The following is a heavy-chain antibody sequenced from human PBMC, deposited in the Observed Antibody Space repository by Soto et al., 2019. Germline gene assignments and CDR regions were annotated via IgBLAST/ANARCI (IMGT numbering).Heavy chain of an antibody. J-gene: IGHJ4*02. V-gene: IGHV1-58*02. CDR3: AAVSPYSSGWYPADY. D-gene: IGHD6-19*01. CDR2: IVVGSGNT. Sequence: QMQLVQSGPEVKKPGTSVKVSCKASGFTFTSSAMQWVRQARGQRLAWIGWIVVGSGNTNYAQKFQERVTITRDMSISTAYMELSSLRSEDTAVYYCAAVSPYSSGWYPADYWGQGTLVTVSS. CDR1: GFTFTSSA.